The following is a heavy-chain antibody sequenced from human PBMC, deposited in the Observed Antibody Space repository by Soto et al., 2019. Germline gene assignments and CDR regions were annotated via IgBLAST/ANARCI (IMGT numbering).Heavy chain of an antibody. J-gene: IGHJ6*03. CDR1: GFTFDDYA. V-gene: IGHV3-9*01. Sequence: GGSLRLSCAASGFTFDDYAMHWVRQAPGKGLEWVSGISWNSGSTGYADSVKGRFTISRDNAKNSLYLQMNSLRAEDTALYYCAKDYGSGHPSTWYYMDVWGKGTTVTVSS. CDR3: AKDYGSGHPSTWYYMDV. D-gene: IGHD3-10*01. CDR2: ISWNSGST.